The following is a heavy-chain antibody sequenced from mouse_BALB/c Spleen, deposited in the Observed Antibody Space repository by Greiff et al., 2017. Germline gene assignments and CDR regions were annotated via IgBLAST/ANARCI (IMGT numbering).Heavy chain of an antibody. J-gene: IGHJ4*01. CDR3: ARRSSATGAMDY. V-gene: IGHV2-4-1*01. Sequence: QVQLQQSGPGLVQPSQSLSITCTVSGFSLTSYCVHWVRQSPGKGLEWLGVMWSGGGTDDNAAFISRLSISKDNSKSQVSFKMNSLQADDTAIDYCARRSSATGAMDYWGQGTSVTVSA. CDR2: MWSGGGT. CDR1: GFSLTSYC. D-gene: IGHD4-1*01.